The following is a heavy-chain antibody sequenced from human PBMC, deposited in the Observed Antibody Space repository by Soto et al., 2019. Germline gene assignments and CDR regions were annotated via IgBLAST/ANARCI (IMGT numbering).Heavy chain of an antibody. Sequence: EVQLVESEGGLVQRGGSLRLSCAASGLTFNYYWMHWVRQAPGQGLVWVSHIHSDGSTTTYADSVKGRFTISRDNAKNTLYLQMNSLRDEDTAVYYCVRGDKGGFDLWGQGTTVTVSS. D-gene: IGHD2-21*02. V-gene: IGHV3-74*01. J-gene: IGHJ3*01. CDR3: VRGDKGGFDL. CDR1: GLTFNYYW. CDR2: IHSDGSTT.